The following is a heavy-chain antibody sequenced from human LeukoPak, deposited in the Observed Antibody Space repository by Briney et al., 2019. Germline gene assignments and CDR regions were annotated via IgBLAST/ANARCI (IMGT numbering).Heavy chain of an antibody. Sequence: GGSLRLSCAASGFTFSSYAMSWVRQAPGKGLEWVSTISGGGGSTYYADSVRGRFTISRDNSKDTLYLQMNSLRAEDTALYYCATDPVGSATYWGQGTLVTVSS. D-gene: IGHD2-2*01. CDR1: GFTFSSYA. CDR3: ATDPVGSATY. V-gene: IGHV3-23*01. J-gene: IGHJ4*02. CDR2: ISGGGGST.